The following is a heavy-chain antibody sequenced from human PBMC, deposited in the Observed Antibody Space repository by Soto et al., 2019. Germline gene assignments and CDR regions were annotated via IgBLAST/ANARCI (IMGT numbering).Heavy chain of an antibody. Sequence: ASVKVSCKASGYTFTSYDINWVRQATGQGLEWMGWMNPNSGNTGYAQKFQGRVTMTRNTSISTAYMELSSLRSEDTAGYYGARVAVPPRHWGANWFDPWGQGTLVTVSS. V-gene: IGHV1-8*01. J-gene: IGHJ5*02. CDR2: MNPNSGNT. CDR1: GYTFTSYD. D-gene: IGHD7-27*01. CDR3: ARVAVPPRHWGANWFDP.